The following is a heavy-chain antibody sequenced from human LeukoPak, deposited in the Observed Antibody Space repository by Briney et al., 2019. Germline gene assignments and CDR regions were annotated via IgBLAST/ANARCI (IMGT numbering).Heavy chain of an antibody. CDR2: ISYDGSNK. CDR1: GFTFSSYA. J-gene: IGHJ4*02. V-gene: IGHV3-30*04. D-gene: IGHD6-19*01. CDR3: ARDETRQQWLVKLDY. Sequence: GGSLRLSCAASGFTFSSYAMHWVRQAPGKGLEWVAVISYDGSNKYYADSVKGRFTISRDNSKNTLYLQMNSPRAEDTAVYYCARDETRQQWLVKLDYWGQGTLVTVSS.